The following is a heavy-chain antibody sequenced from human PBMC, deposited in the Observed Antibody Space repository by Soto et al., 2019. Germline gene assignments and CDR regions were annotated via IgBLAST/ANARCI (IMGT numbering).Heavy chain of an antibody. V-gene: IGHV3-30*18. J-gene: IGHJ6*02. Sequence: GGSLRLSCSASGFTFNNYAMHWVRQAPNKGLEWEAAISCDGSNKYYADSVKGRFTISRDNSKNTLYLQMNSLRAEDTAVYSCAKDKYLGTVTASSYHFGMDVWGRGTTVTVSS. CDR1: GFTFNNYA. CDR2: ISCDGSNK. CDR3: AKDKYLGTVTASSYHFGMDV. D-gene: IGHD4-17*01.